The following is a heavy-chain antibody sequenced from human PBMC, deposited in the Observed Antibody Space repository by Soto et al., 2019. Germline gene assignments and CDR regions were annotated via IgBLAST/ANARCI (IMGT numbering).Heavy chain of an antibody. Sequence: PGGSLRRSCAASGFTFSDHYIDWVRQAPGKGLEWVGRTRNKAHSYTTEYAASVKGRFTISRDNSKNSVYLQMNSLRMEDTAVYYCVRVHSGSYNFDYWSQGTLVTVSS. V-gene: IGHV3-72*01. CDR2: TRNKAHSYTT. CDR1: GFTFSDHY. CDR3: VRVHSGSYNFDY. J-gene: IGHJ4*02. D-gene: IGHD1-26*01.